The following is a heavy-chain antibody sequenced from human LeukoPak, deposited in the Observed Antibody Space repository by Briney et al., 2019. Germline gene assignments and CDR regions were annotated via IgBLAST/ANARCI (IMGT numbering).Heavy chain of an antibody. CDR2: INHSGST. Sequence: SETLSLTCAVYGGCFSGYYWSWIRQPPGKGLEWIGEINHSGSTNYNPSLKSRVTISVDTSKNQFSLKLSSVTAADTAVYYCARGSGYCSSTSCYAGETYGDYASVGDYWGQGTLVTVSS. J-gene: IGHJ4*02. V-gene: IGHV4-34*01. CDR1: GGCFSGYY. CDR3: ARGSGYCSSTSCYAGETYGDYASVGDY. D-gene: IGHD2-2*01.